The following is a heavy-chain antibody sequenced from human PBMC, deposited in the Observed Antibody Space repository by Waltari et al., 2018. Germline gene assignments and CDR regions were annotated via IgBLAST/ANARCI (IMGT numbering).Heavy chain of an antibody. CDR1: GGSISSHY. V-gene: IGHV4-59*11. CDR3: ARGAEYWYFDL. Sequence: QVQLQESGPGLVKPSETLSLTCTVSGGSISSHYWRWIRQPPGKGLEWIGYIYYSGSTNYNPSLKRRVTISVDTSKNQCSRKRSSVTAADTAVYYCARGAEYWYFDLWGRGTLVTVSS. CDR2: IYYSGST. J-gene: IGHJ2*01.